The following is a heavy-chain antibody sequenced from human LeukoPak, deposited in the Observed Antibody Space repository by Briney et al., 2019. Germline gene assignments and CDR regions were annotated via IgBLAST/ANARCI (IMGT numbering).Heavy chain of an antibody. CDR2: ISYDGSNK. Sequence: GGSLRLSCAASGFTFSSYGMHWVRQAPGKGLEWVAVISYDGSNKYYADSVKGRFTISRDNSKSTLYLQMNSLRAEDTAVYYCAKVRWDNSGWYYLDYWGQGTLVTVSS. CDR1: GFTFSSYG. D-gene: IGHD6-19*01. J-gene: IGHJ4*02. V-gene: IGHV3-30*18. CDR3: AKVRWDNSGWYYLDY.